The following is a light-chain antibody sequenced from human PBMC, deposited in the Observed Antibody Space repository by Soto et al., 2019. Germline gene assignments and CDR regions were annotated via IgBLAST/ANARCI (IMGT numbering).Light chain of an antibody. CDR3: QQYYSNPRT. Sequence: DIVMTQSPDSLAVSLGERATINCKSSQSVLYSSNNKNYLAWYQQKPGQPPKLVIYWASTRESGVPDRFSGSGSGTDFTLTISSLQAEDVAVYYCQQYYSNPRTFGQGTKVDIK. CDR1: QSVLYSSNNKNY. V-gene: IGKV4-1*01. CDR2: WAS. J-gene: IGKJ1*01.